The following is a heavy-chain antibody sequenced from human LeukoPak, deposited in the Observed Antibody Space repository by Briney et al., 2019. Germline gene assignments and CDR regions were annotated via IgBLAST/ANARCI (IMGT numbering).Heavy chain of an antibody. CDR2: INHSGST. D-gene: IGHD3-10*01. Sequence: SETLSLTCTVSGGSISSGDYYWSWIRQPPGKGLEWIGEINHSGSTNYNPSLKSRVTISVDTSKNQFSLKLSSVTAADTAVYYCARDPYYYGSGDYWGQGTLVTVSS. J-gene: IGHJ4*02. CDR1: GGSISSGDYY. V-gene: IGHV4-39*07. CDR3: ARDPYYYGSGDY.